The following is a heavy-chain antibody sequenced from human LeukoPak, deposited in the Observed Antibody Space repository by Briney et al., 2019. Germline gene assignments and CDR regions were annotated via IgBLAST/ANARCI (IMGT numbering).Heavy chain of an antibody. CDR1: GGSFSGYY. Sequence: SETLSLTCAVYGGSFSGYYWSWIRQPPGKGLEWIGEINHSGSTNYNPSLKSRVTISVDTSKNQFSLKLSSVTAADTAVYYCARPQYYYDSSGYHYWGQGTLVTVSS. CDR3: ARPQYYYDSSGYHY. J-gene: IGHJ4*02. D-gene: IGHD3-22*01. V-gene: IGHV4-34*01. CDR2: INHSGST.